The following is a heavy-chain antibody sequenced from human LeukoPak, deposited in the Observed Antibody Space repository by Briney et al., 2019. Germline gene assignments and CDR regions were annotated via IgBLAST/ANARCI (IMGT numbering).Heavy chain of an antibody. D-gene: IGHD1-26*01. CDR2: IYYSGST. J-gene: IGHJ5*02. CDR1: GGSIGSTTYY. CDR3: ARHRTGSYPVGFDP. V-gene: IGHV4-39*01. Sequence: SQTLSLTCTVSGGSIGSTTYYWAWIRQPPGKGLEWIGSIYYSGSTYYNPSLKSRVTISVDTSKNQFSLKLSAVTAADTAVYYCARHRTGSYPVGFDPWGQGTLVTVSS.